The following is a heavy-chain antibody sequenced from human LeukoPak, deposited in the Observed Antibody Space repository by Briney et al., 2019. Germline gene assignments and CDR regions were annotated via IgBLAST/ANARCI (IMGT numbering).Heavy chain of an antibody. J-gene: IGHJ6*03. CDR2: MNPNSGNT. V-gene: IGHV1-8*03. CDR1: GYTFINYD. D-gene: IGHD3-3*01. Sequence: ASVKVSCKASGYTFINYDINWVRQVTGQGLEWMGWMNPNSGNTGFAQKFQGRISITRDTSINTAYMELSSLRSEDTAVYYCARGAPDFWSVYYMDVWGKGTTVTVSS. CDR3: ARGAPDFWSVYYMDV.